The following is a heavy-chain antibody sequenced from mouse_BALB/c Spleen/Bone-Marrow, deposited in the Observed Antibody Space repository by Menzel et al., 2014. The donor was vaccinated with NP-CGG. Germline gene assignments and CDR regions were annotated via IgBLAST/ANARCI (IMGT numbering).Heavy chain of an antibody. CDR2: IYPGDGGT. D-gene: IGHD1-1*01. CDR1: GYAFSSYW. J-gene: IGHJ4*01. Sequence: VKLQESGAELVRPGSSVKISCKASGYAFSSYWMNWVKQRPGQGLEWIGQIYPGDGGTNYNGKFKGKATLTADKSSSTAYMQLSSLTSEDSAVYFCARWITTVVAPYVMDYWGQGTSVTVSS. V-gene: IGHV1-80*01. CDR3: ARWITTVVAPYVMDY.